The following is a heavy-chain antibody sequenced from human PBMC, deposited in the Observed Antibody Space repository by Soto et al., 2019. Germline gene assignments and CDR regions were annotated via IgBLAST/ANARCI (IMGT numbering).Heavy chain of an antibody. Sequence: GGSLRLSCAASGFTFSSYWMSWVRQAPGKGLEWVANIKQDGSEKYYVDSVKGRFTISRDNAKNSLYLQMNSLRAEDTAVYYCARAGLSYGNYYYYMDVWGKGTTVTVSS. CDR2: IKQDGSEK. V-gene: IGHV3-7*01. CDR1: GFTFSSYW. D-gene: IGHD1-26*01. CDR3: ARAGLSYGNYYYYMDV. J-gene: IGHJ6*03.